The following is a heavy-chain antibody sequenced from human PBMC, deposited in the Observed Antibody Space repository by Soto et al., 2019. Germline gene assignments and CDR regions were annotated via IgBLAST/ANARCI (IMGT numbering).Heavy chain of an antibody. J-gene: IGHJ4*02. V-gene: IGHV3-48*01. D-gene: IGHD6-19*01. CDR1: GFSFSSYS. CDR2: ISSSSTAI. Sequence: GGSLRLSCAASGFSFSSYSLNWVRQAPGKGLEWVSYISSSSTAIYYADSVKGRFTISRDNAKSSLYLQMNSLRAEDTAVYYCAKMGPRYRGWYGPEYWFDYWGQGTLVTVSS. CDR3: AKMGPRYRGWYGPEYWFDY.